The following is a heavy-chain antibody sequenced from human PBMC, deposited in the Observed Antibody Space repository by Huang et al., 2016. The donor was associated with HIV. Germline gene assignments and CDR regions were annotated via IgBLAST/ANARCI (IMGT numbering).Heavy chain of an antibody. Sequence: QVHLVESGGGVVQPGGSLRLSCAASGFKLSGFGMHWVRQAPGKGLEWGAVISYDGRSQFYTESVKGRFTISRDNSDNTLSLQMKGLRPDDTAVYYCAKESRWFSDFDHWGQGVLVSVSS. J-gene: IGHJ4*02. V-gene: IGHV3-30*18. CDR3: AKESRWFSDFDH. CDR1: GFKLSGFG. CDR2: ISYDGRSQ. D-gene: IGHD2-15*01.